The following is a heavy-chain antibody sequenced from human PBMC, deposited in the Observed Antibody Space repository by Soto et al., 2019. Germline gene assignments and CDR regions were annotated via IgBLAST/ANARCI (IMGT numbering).Heavy chain of an antibody. V-gene: IGHV1-8*01. CDR1: GYTFTSYD. CDR2: MNPNSGNT. Sequence: ASVKVSCKASGYTFTSYDINWVRQATGQGLEWMGRMNPNSGNTGYAQKFQGRVTITRNTSISTAYMVLSSLRSEDTAVYYCAIDWICGGHCYIAFWGQGTLVTVSS. D-gene: IGHD2-21*02. CDR3: AIDWICGGHCYIAF. J-gene: IGHJ4*02.